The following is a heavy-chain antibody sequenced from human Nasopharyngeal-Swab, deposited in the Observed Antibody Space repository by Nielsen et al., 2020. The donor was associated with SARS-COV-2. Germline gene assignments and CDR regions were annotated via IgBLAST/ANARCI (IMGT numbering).Heavy chain of an antibody. V-gene: IGHV1-46*01. J-gene: IGHJ5*02. D-gene: IGHD2-15*01. CDR2: ISPGGGSA. CDR3: ARGGDPREVVAATDCFDP. Sequence: WVRQAPGQGLEWMGIISPGGGSARYSQNFQGRVTMTRDTSTNTVYMELYSLTSEDTAVYYCARGGDPREVVAATDCFDPWGQGTLVTVSS.